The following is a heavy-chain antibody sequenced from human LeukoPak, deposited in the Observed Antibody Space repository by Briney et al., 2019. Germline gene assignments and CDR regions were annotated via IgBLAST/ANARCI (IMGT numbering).Heavy chain of an antibody. CDR2: ITGSGDYT. Sequence: GGSLRLSCAASRFTFSNYAMSWVRQAPGKGLEWVSAITGSGDYTDYADSVKGRFTISRDNSKNTAYLQMTSLRAEDTAVYYCAKRSGINYGYFDSWGQGTLVTVSS. CDR3: AKRSGINYGYFDS. D-gene: IGHD1-26*01. CDR1: RFTFSNYA. V-gene: IGHV3-23*01. J-gene: IGHJ4*02.